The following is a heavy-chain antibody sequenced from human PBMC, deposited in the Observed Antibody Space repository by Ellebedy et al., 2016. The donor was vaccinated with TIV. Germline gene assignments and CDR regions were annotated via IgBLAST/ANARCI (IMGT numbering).Heavy chain of an antibody. V-gene: IGHV3-74*01. CDR1: GFTFSKYW. CDR3: AKGWGGMDV. D-gene: IGHD1-26*01. Sequence: GESLKISXAASGFTFSKYWMHWVRQAPGKGLVWVSRINSDGSSTSYADSVKGRFTVSRDNAKNTLYLQMNSLRAEDTAVYYCAKGWGGMDVWGQGTTVTVSS. CDR2: INSDGSST. J-gene: IGHJ6*02.